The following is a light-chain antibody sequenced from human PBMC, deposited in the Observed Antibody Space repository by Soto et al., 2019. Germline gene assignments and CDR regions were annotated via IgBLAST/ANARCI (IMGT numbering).Light chain of an antibody. CDR1: SSNIGSGYD. V-gene: IGLV1-40*01. CDR2: ANN. J-gene: IGLJ2*01. CDR3: QAYDNSLRGSVL. Sequence: QSVLTQPPSVSGAPGQRVTISCTGSSSNIGSGYDVHWYQQFPGTAPKLLIYANNNRPSGVPDRFSASKSGTSASLAITGLQAEDEADYYCQAYDNSLRGSVLFDGGTKLTVL.